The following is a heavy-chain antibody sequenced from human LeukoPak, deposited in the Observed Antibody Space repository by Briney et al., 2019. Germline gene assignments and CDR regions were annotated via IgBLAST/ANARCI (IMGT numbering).Heavy chain of an antibody. J-gene: IGHJ4*02. CDR2: VYYSGST. Sequence: SETLSLTCTVSGGSISSYYWSWIRQPPGKGLEWIGYVYYSGSTNYNSSLKSRVTISVDTSKNQFSLKLTSVTAADTPVYYCAGQHGYDYGLSVWGQGTLVTVSS. CDR1: GGSISSYY. V-gene: IGHV4-59*08. D-gene: IGHD5-18*01. CDR3: AGQHGYDYGLSV.